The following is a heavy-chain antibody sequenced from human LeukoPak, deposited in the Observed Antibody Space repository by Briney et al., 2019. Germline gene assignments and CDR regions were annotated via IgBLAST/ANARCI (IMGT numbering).Heavy chain of an antibody. D-gene: IGHD3-22*01. CDR1: GFTFTYAW. CDR3: ARDGLLYDSSGYYYAAFDY. J-gene: IGHJ4*02. V-gene: IGHV3-66*01. Sequence: GGSLRLSCAASGFTFTYAWMSWVRQAPGKGLEWVSVIYSGGSTYYADSVKGRFTISRDNSKNTLYLQMNSLRAEDTAVYYCARDGLLYDSSGYYYAAFDYWGQGTLVTVSS. CDR2: IYSGGST.